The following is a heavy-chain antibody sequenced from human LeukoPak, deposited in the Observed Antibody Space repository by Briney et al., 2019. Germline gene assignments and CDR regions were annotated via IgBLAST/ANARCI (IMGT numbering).Heavy chain of an antibody. CDR1: GFSFSSYE. CDR2: ISSNGGST. V-gene: IGHV3-64*01. D-gene: IGHD1-26*01. J-gene: IGHJ4*02. CDR3: ARELGSGSYLLAYFDY. Sequence: GGSLRLSCAASGFSFSSYEMNWVRQAPGKGLEYVSAISSNGGSTYYANSVKGRFTISRDNSKNTLYLQMGSLRAEDMAVYYCARELGSGSYLLAYFDYWGQGTLVTVSS.